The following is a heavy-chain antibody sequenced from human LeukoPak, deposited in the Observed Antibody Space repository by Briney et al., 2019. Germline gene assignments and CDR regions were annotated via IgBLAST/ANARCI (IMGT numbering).Heavy chain of an antibody. CDR3: AIPERYFDWLPD. V-gene: IGHV1-8*01. Sequence: ASVKVSCKASGHTFTSYDINWVRQATGQGLEWMGWMNPNSGNTGYAQKFQGRVTITADKSTSTAYMELSSLRSEDTAVYYCAIPERYFDWLPDWGQGTLVTVSS. D-gene: IGHD3-9*01. CDR1: GHTFTSYD. J-gene: IGHJ4*02. CDR2: MNPNSGNT.